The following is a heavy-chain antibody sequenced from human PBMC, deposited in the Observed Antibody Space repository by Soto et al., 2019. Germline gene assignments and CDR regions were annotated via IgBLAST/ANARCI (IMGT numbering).Heavy chain of an antibody. D-gene: IGHD1-1*01. CDR1: GGSFSGYY. Sequence: QVQLQQWGAGLLKPSETLSLTCAVYGGSFSGYYWSWIRQPPGKGLEWIGEINHSGSTNYNPSLKSRVTISVDTSKNQFSLKLSAVTAAATAVYYCAIRNNPLPRRRWFDPWGQGTLVTVSS. V-gene: IGHV4-34*01. J-gene: IGHJ5*02. CDR3: AIRNNPLPRRRWFDP. CDR2: INHSGST.